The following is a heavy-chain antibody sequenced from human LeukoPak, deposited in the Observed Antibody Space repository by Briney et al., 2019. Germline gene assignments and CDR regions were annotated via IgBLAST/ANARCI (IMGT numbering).Heavy chain of an antibody. D-gene: IGHD4-17*01. CDR3: ATGGGDYVRYYYYGMDV. J-gene: IGHJ6*02. Sequence: ASVKVSCKVSGYTLTELSMHWVRQAPGEGLEWMGGFDPEDGETIYAQKFQGRVTMTEDTSTDTAYMELSSLRSEDTAVYYCATGGGDYVRYYYYGMDVWGQGTTVTVSS. CDR1: GYTLTELS. V-gene: IGHV1-24*01. CDR2: FDPEDGET.